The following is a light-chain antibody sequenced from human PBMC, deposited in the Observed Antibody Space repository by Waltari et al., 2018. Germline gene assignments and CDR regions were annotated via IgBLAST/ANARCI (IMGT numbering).Light chain of an antibody. Sequence: EIVLTQSPGTLSLSPGERATLSCRASQSVTTTYLAWYQHKVGQAPRRLIYGASNRATGIPDRFSGSGSVTDFTLTSSRLEPEDFAVYYCQQYSSSPLTFGGGTKVEIK. CDR2: GAS. CDR1: QSVTTTY. J-gene: IGKJ4*01. CDR3: QQYSSSPLT. V-gene: IGKV3-20*01.